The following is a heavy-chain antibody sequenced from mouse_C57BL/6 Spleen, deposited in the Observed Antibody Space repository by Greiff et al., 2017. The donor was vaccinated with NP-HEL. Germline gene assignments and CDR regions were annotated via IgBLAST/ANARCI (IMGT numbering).Heavy chain of an antibody. Sequence: DVMLVESGGDLVKPGGSLTLSCAASGFTFSSYGMSWVRQTPDKRLEWVAIISSGGSHTYYPDSVKGRFTLPRDNDKNTLYLQMSSLKSEATAMYYCARQGPWDGFAYWGQGTLVTVSA. D-gene: IGHD4-1*01. CDR2: ISSGGSHT. J-gene: IGHJ3*01. CDR1: GFTFSSYG. V-gene: IGHV5-6*02. CDR3: ARQGPWDGFAY.